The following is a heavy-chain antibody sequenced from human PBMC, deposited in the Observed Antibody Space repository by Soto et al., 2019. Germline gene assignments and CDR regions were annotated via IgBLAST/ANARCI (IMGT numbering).Heavy chain of an antibody. V-gene: IGHV1-46*01. J-gene: IGHJ4*02. CDR2: INPNGGIT. D-gene: IGHD5-18*01. Sequence: ASVKVSCKASGGTFSSYAISWVRQAPGQGLEWMGIINPNGGITTYAQKFRAGFSMTRDTSTSTVYLELSSLRSEDSAVYYCATSVNSAMAFYYWGQGTLVTVSS. CDR1: GGTFSSYA. CDR3: ATSVNSAMAFYY.